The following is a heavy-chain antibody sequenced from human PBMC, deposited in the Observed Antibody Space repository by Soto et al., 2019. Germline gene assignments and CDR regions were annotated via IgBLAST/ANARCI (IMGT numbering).Heavy chain of an antibody. J-gene: IGHJ5*02. Sequence: GGSLRLSCAASGFTFSSYSMNWVRQAPGKGLEWVSSISSSSSYIYYADSVKGRFTISRDNAKNSLYLQMNSLRAEDTAVYYCARDPGIAARRFVSWFDPWGQGTLVTVAS. CDR1: GFTFSSYS. V-gene: IGHV3-21*01. D-gene: IGHD6-6*01. CDR2: ISSSSSYI. CDR3: ARDPGIAARRFVSWFDP.